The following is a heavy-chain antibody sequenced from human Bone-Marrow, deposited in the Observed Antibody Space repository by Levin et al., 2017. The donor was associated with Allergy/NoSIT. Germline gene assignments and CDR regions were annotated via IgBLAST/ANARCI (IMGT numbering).Heavy chain of an antibody. J-gene: IGHJ4*02. Sequence: AGESLKISCAASGFTFHSYGMHWVRQAPGKGLEYVSAISSNGGSTYYANSVKGRFTISRDNSKNTLYLQMGSLRAEDMAVYYCARVSGSYYDYWGQGTLVTVSS. V-gene: IGHV3-64*01. CDR2: ISSNGGST. CDR3: ARVSGSYYDY. CDR1: GFTFHSYG. D-gene: IGHD1-26*01.